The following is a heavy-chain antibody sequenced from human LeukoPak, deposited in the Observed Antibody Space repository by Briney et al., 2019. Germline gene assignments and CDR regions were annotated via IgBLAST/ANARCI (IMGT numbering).Heavy chain of an antibody. CDR3: ARDTPLYADSPDAFDI. J-gene: IGHJ3*02. Sequence: GGSLRLSCTVSGFTVSSNSMNWVRQAPGKGLEWVSYIGSSGSTVYYADSVKGRFTTSRDNAKNSLYLQMNSLRDEGTAVYYCARDTPLYADSPDAFDIWGQGTMVTVSS. D-gene: IGHD2/OR15-2a*01. V-gene: IGHV3-48*02. CDR1: GFTVSSNS. CDR2: IGSSGSTV.